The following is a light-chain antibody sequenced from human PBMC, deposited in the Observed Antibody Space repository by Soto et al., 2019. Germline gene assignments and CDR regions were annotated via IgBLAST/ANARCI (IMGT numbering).Light chain of an antibody. CDR2: AAS. V-gene: IGKV1-39*01. CDR1: QSISSY. Sequence: DIQMTHSPSSLSASVLYIVTITFRSSQSISSYLNLYQQTPGKAPKLLIYAASSLQSGVPSRFSGSGSGTAFTLTISSLQPEDFATYYCQKSYSTPRTFGQGTKVDIK. J-gene: IGKJ1*01. CDR3: QKSYSTPRT.